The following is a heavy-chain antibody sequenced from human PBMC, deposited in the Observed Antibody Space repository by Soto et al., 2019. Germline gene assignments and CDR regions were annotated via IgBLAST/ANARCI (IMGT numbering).Heavy chain of an antibody. V-gene: IGHV4-31*03. CDR1: GGSISSGNYY. J-gene: IGHJ4*02. Sequence: QVQLQESGPGLVKPSQTLSLTCTVSGGSISSGNYYWSWVRQHPGKGLEWIGHMEDSGSTYYNTSRKGRDTILVDTSKKQLSLKLSSMTAADTAVYYCATAGRTNYFDYWCQVTLVTVSS. CDR3: ATAGRTNYFDY. CDR2: MEDSGST. D-gene: IGHD1-1*01.